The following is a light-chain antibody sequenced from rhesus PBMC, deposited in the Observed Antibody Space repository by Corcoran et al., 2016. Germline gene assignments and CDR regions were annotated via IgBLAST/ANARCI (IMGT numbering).Light chain of an antibody. V-gene: IGKV1-19*01. CDR1: QDISSW. CDR3: QQYDDLPPT. J-gene: IGKJ4*01. Sequence: DIQMTQSPSSLSASVGDKVTITCHASQDISSWLAWYPQKPGKAPKPLNYYASSLHSGVPSRLSGSGDGTDYTLTISSLQPEDFATYYCQQYDDLPPTFGGGTKVELK. CDR2: YAS.